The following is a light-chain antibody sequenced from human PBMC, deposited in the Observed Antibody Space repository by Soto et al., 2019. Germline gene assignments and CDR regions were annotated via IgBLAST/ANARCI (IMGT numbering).Light chain of an antibody. J-gene: IGKJ1*01. Sequence: VLTQSTATLSLSPEEGAALSCMASQSVSSYLAWYQQKPGQAPRLLIYDASNRATGIPARFSGSGSGTDFTLTISSLQAEDVGVYYCQQYYRAPWTFGQGTKVDIK. CDR1: QSVSSY. V-gene: IGKV3-11*01. CDR3: QQYYRAPWT. CDR2: DAS.